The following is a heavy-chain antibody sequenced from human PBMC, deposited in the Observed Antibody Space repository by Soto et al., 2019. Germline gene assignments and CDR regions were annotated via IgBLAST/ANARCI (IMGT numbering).Heavy chain of an antibody. CDR1: GFTFSSYG. Sequence: QVQLVESGGGVVQPGRSLRLSCAPSGFTFSSYGMHWACQAPGKGLEWVAVIWYDGSNKVYADSVKGRFTISRDNSKNTLYLQMNSLRAEDTAVYYCARDLSGDYGALDTWGQGTMVTVSS. CDR3: ARDLSGDYGALDT. J-gene: IGHJ3*02. V-gene: IGHV3-33*01. CDR2: IWYDGSNK. D-gene: IGHD4-17*01.